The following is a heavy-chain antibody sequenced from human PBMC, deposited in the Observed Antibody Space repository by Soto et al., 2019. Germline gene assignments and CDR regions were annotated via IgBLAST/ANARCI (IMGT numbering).Heavy chain of an antibody. V-gene: IGHV4-59*12. CDR2: IYYRGNT. J-gene: IGHJ5*02. Sequence: PSETLSLTCTVSGCSIGTYYWSWIRQPPGKGLEWIGYIYYRGNTDYNPSLKSRVTISLDTPKNQFSLKLSSVTAADTAVYYCARSVFPWGQGTLVTVSS. CDR3: ARSVFP. CDR1: GCSIGTYY.